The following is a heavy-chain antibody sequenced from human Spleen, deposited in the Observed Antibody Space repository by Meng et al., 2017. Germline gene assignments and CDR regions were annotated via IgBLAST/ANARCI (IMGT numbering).Heavy chain of an antibody. J-gene: IGHJ5*02. V-gene: IGHV4-34*01. CDR2: VYYSGIT. CDR3: ARATAAAAKGRWFDP. D-gene: IGHD6-13*01. Sequence: GRLQHGGEGRCDPSEPLPSTCFFSVGSFIDYYWSWFRQPPGKGRDWFGSVYYSGITYYNPSLESRVTISVDTSKNQFSLKLSSVTAADTAVYYCARATAAAAKGRWFDPWGQGTLVTVSS. CDR1: VGSFIDYY.